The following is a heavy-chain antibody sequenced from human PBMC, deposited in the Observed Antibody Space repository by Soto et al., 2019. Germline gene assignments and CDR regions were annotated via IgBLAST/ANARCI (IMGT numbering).Heavy chain of an antibody. CDR3: ARGGNGGYDSAY. D-gene: IGHD5-12*01. CDR1: GFTFSRYS. Sequence: GGSLRLSCAASGFTFSRYSMSWARQAPGKGLEWVSYISSSSTTIYYADSVKGRFTVSRDNAKNSLYLQMNSLRAEDTAVYYCARGGNGGYDSAYWGQGTPVTVSS. CDR2: ISSSSTTI. J-gene: IGHJ4*02. V-gene: IGHV3-48*01.